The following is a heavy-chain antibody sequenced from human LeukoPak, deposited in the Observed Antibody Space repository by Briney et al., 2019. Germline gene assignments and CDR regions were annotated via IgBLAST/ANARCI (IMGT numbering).Heavy chain of an antibody. J-gene: IGHJ4*02. D-gene: IGHD1-1*01. V-gene: IGHV4-34*01. CDR2: INHSGST. CDR3: ARDHNASVFDY. CDR1: GGSFSGYY. Sequence: PETLSLTCAVYGGSFSGYYWSWIRQPPGKGLEWIGEINHSGSTNYNPSLKSRVTISVDTSKNQFSLKLSSVTAADTAVYYCARDHNASVFDYWGQGTLVTVSS.